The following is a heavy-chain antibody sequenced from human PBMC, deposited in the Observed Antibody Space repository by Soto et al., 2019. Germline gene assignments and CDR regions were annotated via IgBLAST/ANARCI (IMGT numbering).Heavy chain of an antibody. Sequence: GGSLRLSCAASGFTFSDYYMSWIRQAPGRGLEWVSYISSSGSTIYYADSVKGRFTISRDNAKNSLYLQMNSLRAEDTAVYYCARDSTPTMVRGSFDIWGQGTMVTVSS. CDR1: GFTFSDYY. CDR2: ISSSGSTI. J-gene: IGHJ3*02. CDR3: ARDSTPTMVRGSFDI. D-gene: IGHD3-10*01. V-gene: IGHV3-11*01.